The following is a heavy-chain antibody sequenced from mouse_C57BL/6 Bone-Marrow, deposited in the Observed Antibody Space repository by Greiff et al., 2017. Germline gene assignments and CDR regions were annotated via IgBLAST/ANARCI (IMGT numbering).Heavy chain of an antibody. CDR2: ISSGSSTI. CDR1: GFTFSDYG. Sequence: EVHLVESGGGLVKPGGSLKLSCAASGFTFSDYGMHWVRQAPEKGLEWVADISSGSSTIYYADNVKGRFTISRDNAKNTLFLQMTSLRSEDTAMYYCASRWLLTWFAYWGQGTLVTVSA. CDR3: ASRWLLTWFAY. V-gene: IGHV5-17*01. J-gene: IGHJ3*01. D-gene: IGHD2-3*01.